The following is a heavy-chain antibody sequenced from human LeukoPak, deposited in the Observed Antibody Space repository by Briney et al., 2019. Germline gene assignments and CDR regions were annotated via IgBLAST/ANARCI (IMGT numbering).Heavy chain of an antibody. D-gene: IGHD1-26*01. CDR1: GFTFSSYA. Sequence: PGGSLRLSCAAFGFTFSSYAMSWVRQAPGKGQEWVSAISGSGGSTYYADSVKGRFTISRDNSKNTLYLQMNSLRAEDTAVYYCATRRVGATRIDYWGQGTLVTVSS. CDR3: ATRRVGATRIDY. J-gene: IGHJ4*02. CDR2: ISGSGGST. V-gene: IGHV3-23*01.